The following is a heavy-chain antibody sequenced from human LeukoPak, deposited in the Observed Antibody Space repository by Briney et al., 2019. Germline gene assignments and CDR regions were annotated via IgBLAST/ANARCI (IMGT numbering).Heavy chain of an antibody. CDR1: GFTFSSYS. D-gene: IGHD5-24*01. CDR2: ITSSSSYI. J-gene: IGHJ4*02. Sequence: PGGSLRLSCAASGFTFSSYSMNWVRQAPGKGLEWVSSITSSSSYIYYADSVKGRFTISRDNAKNSLYLQMNSLRAEDTALYYCAREGDGYNLEEYYFDYWGQGTLVTVSS. CDR3: AREGDGYNLEEYYFDY. V-gene: IGHV3-21*04.